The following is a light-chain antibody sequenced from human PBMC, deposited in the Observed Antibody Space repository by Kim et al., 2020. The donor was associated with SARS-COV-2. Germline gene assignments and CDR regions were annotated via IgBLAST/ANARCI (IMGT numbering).Light chain of an antibody. Sequence: GQSITISCTETNSDIGGYNYVSWYQQHPGKAPKLMIYDVTKRPSGVSNRFSGSKSGNTASLTISGLQADDEADYYCSSYTSSKTWVFGGGTQLTVL. CDR2: DVT. J-gene: IGLJ3*02. CDR3: SSYTSSKTWV. V-gene: IGLV2-14*03. CDR1: NSDIGGYNY.